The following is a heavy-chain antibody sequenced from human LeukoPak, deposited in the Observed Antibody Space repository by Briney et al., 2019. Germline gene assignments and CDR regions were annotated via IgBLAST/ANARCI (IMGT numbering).Heavy chain of an antibody. CDR3: AKGGPQYYYGSGSFDY. CDR2: ISGSGGST. Sequence: AGGSLRLSCAASGFTFSSYSMNWVRQAPGEGLEWVSAISGSGGSTYYADSVKGRFTISRDNSKNTLYLQMNSLRAEDTAVYYCAKGGPQYYYGSGSFDYWGQGTLVTVSS. V-gene: IGHV3-23*01. J-gene: IGHJ4*02. D-gene: IGHD3-10*01. CDR1: GFTFSSYS.